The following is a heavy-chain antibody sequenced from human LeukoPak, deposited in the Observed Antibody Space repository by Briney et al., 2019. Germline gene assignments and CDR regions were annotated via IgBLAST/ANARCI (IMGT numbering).Heavy chain of an antibody. CDR2: ISGSGGTT. Sequence: GGSLRLSCAASGFTFSSYAMSWVRQAPGKGLEWVSAISGSGGTTHYADSVKGRFTISRDNSKNTLYLQMNSLRAEDTAVYYCAKEYCSNSVCHSLDYWGQGTLVTVSS. CDR1: GFTFSSYA. D-gene: IGHD2-8*01. V-gene: IGHV3-23*01. J-gene: IGHJ4*02. CDR3: AKEYCSNSVCHSLDY.